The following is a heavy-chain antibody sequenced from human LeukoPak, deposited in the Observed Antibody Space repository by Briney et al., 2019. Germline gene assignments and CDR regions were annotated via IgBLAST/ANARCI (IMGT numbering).Heavy chain of an antibody. CDR3: AKGVDGSGSYYFDY. Sequence: GGSLRLSCAASGFTFDDYAMHWVRQAPGKGLEWVSGISWNSGSIGYADSVKGRFTISRDNAKNSLYLQMNSLRAEDMALYYCAKGVDGSGSYYFDYWGQGTLVTVSS. V-gene: IGHV3-9*03. D-gene: IGHD1-26*01. CDR1: GFTFDDYA. CDR2: ISWNSGSI. J-gene: IGHJ4*02.